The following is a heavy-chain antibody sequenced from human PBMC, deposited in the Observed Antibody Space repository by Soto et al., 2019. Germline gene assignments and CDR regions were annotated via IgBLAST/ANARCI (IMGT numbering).Heavy chain of an antibody. J-gene: IGHJ5*02. D-gene: IGHD6-13*01. V-gene: IGHV4-30-4*01. CDR1: GGSISSGDYY. CDR3: VRDQQIRVDP. CDR2: IYYSGST. Sequence: SETLSLTCTVSGGSISSGDYYWSWIRQPPGKGLEWIGYIYYSGSTYYNPSLKSRVTISVDTSKNQFSLKLSSVTAADTAVYYCVRDQQIRVDPWGQGTLVAVSS.